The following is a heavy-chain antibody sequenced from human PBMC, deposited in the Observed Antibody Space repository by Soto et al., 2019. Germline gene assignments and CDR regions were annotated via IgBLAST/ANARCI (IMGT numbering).Heavy chain of an antibody. CDR1: GFTFSSYS. Sequence: GGSLRLSCAASGFTFSSYSMNWVRQAPGKGLEWVSSISSSSYIYYADSVKGRFTISRDNAKNSLYLQMNSLRAEDTAVYYCARDSKAAGSYYSPWGQGTLVTVSS. CDR2: ISSSSYI. D-gene: IGHD1-26*01. CDR3: ARDSKAAGSYYSP. J-gene: IGHJ5*02. V-gene: IGHV3-21*01.